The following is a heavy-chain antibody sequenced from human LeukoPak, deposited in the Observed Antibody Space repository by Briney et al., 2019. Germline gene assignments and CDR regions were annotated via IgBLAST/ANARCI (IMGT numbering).Heavy chain of an antibody. CDR2: INWNGGST. J-gene: IGHJ4*02. CDR3: ARDYGGSPPFDY. Sequence: GGSLRLSCAASGFTFDDYGMSWVRQAPGKGLEWVSGINWNGGSTGYADPVKGRFTISRDNAKNSLYLQMNSLRAEDTAVYYCARDYGGSPPFDYWGQGTLVTVSS. D-gene: IGHD4-23*01. CDR1: GFTFDDYG. V-gene: IGHV3-20*04.